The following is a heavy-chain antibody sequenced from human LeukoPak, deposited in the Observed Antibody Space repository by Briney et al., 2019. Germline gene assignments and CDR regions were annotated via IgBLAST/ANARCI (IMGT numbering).Heavy chain of an antibody. CDR1: GFSLSTARTR. CDR2: IDWDDDK. Sequence: SGPALVKPTQSLTLTCTFSGFSLSTARTRVSWIRQPPGKALEWLARIDWDDDKFYKTSLKTRLTISKDTSKNQVILIMTNMDPVDTATYYCARTISVTDYFDYWGPGTLVTVSS. J-gene: IGHJ4*02. CDR3: ARTISVTDYFDY. V-gene: IGHV2-70*04. D-gene: IGHD2-2*02.